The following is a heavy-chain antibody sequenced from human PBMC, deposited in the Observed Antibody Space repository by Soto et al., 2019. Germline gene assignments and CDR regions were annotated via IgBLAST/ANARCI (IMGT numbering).Heavy chain of an antibody. D-gene: IGHD5-12*01. CDR3: AKDLWSGYDYDRPRHFDY. CDR2: ISGSGGST. CDR1: GFTFSSYA. Sequence: PGGSLRFSCAASGFTFSSYAMSWVRQAPGKGLEWVSAISGSGGSTYYADSVKGRFTISRDNSKNTLYLQMNSLRAEDTAVYYCAKDLWSGYDYDRPRHFDYWGQRTLVTVSS. J-gene: IGHJ4*02. V-gene: IGHV3-23*01.